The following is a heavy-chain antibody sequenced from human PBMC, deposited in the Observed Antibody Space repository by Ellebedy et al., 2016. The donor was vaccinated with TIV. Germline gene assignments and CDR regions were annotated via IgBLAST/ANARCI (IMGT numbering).Heavy chain of an antibody. Sequence: ASVKVSCKASGGTFSNDGITWVRQAPGQGLEWMGWISAYNGNTKYAQKLQGRVTMTTDTSTSTAYMELRSLRSDDTAVYYCARGPRSSWYYFDYWGQGTLVTVSS. J-gene: IGHJ4*02. D-gene: IGHD6-13*01. CDR3: ARGPRSSWYYFDY. CDR1: GGTFSNDG. V-gene: IGHV1-18*01. CDR2: ISAYNGNT.